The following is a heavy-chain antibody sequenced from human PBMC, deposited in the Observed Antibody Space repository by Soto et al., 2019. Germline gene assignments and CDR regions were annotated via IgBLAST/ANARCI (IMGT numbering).Heavy chain of an antibody. Sequence: SCNASGYTFTSYGISWILQPPGKGLEWIGYVDYSGNSDSSPSLKSRVTISIDTSKKQVSLKLNSVTAADTAVYYCARNWFSVAGRFHFDYWGQGIPVTVSS. J-gene: IGHJ4*02. CDR3: ARNWFSVAGRFHFDY. CDR1: GYTFTSYG. V-gene: IGHV4-59*01. CDR2: VDYSGNS. D-gene: IGHD6-19*01.